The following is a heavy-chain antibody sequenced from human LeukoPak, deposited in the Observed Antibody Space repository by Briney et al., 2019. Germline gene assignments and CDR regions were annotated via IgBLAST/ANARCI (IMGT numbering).Heavy chain of an antibody. CDR3: AKDPNGDYIGAFDF. CDR2: IKGSGSYT. V-gene: IGHV3-23*01. CDR1: GFTFSNYA. Sequence: GASLRLSCAGSGFTFSNYAMFWVRQAPGKGLEWVSAIKGSGSYTKYADSVRGRITISRDNSKNMLYLQMNSLTDDDTAIYYCAKDPNGDYIGAFDFGGQGTMVTVSS. J-gene: IGHJ3*01. D-gene: IGHD4-17*01.